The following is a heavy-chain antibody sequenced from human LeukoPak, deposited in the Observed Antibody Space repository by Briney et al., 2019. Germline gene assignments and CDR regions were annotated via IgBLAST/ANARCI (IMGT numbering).Heavy chain of an antibody. D-gene: IGHD6-25*01. CDR3: AREGGFHRPLDY. V-gene: IGHV4-4*02. CDR1: GGSISSTNW. CDR2: VHLDGRT. Sequence: PSGTLSLTCAVSGGSISSTNWWTWIRQPPGKGLEWIGEVHLDGRTNFNPSLKSRLTMSVDLSENHVSLKLTSVTAADTAAYYCAREGGFHRPLDYSGQGTLVTVSS. J-gene: IGHJ4*02.